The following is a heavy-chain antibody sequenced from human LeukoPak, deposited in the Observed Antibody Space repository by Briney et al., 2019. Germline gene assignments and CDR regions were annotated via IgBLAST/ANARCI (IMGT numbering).Heavy chain of an antibody. V-gene: IGHV1-69*05. CDR1: GGTFSSYA. D-gene: IGHD6-25*01. Sequence: ASVKVSCKASGGTFSSYAISWVRQAPGQWLEWMGGIIPIFGTANYAQKFQGRVTITTDESTSTAYMELSSLRSEDTAVYYRARSTPRRPAKYYYYMDVWGKGTTVTVSS. J-gene: IGHJ6*03. CDR2: IIPIFGTA. CDR3: ARSTPRRPAKYYYYMDV.